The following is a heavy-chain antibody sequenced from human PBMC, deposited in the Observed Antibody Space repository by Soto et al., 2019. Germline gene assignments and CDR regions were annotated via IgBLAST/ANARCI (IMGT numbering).Heavy chain of an antibody. D-gene: IGHD3-10*01. CDR2: IYHSGST. J-gene: IGHJ6*02. CDR3: ARGLHYYGSGSYYEKNYYYYGMDV. Sequence: PSETLSLTCTFSGSSISSYYWSWIRQPPGKGLEWIGYIYHSGSTNYNPSLKSRVTISVDTSKNQFSLKLSSVTAADTAVYYCARGLHYYGSGSYYEKNYYYYGMDVWGQGTTVTVS. V-gene: IGHV4-59*12. CDR1: GSSISSYY.